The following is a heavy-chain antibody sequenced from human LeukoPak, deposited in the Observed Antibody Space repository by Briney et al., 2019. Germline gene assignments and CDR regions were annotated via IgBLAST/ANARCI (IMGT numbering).Heavy chain of an antibody. CDR1: GYSFTSYW. Sequence: GESLKISCKGYGYSFTSYWIGWVRQMPGKGLGWMGIIYPGDSDTRYSPSFQGQVTISADKSISTAYLQWSSLKASDTAMYYRAALGGWGNYWDSVGFVDALDFWGQGTMVTVSS. CDR3: AALGGWGNYWDSVGFVDALDF. V-gene: IGHV5-51*01. CDR2: IYPGDSDT. D-gene: IGHD3-10*01. J-gene: IGHJ3*01.